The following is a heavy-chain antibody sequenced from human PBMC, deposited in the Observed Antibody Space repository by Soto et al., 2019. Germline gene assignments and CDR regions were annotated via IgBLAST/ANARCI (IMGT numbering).Heavy chain of an antibody. V-gene: IGHV3-48*03. J-gene: IGHJ4*02. CDR2: ISSSGSTI. CDR1: GFTFSSYE. CDR3: ARDHQLVWDY. Sequence: GGSLRLSCAASGFTFSSYEMNWVRQAPGQGLEWVSYISSSGSTIYYADSVKGRFTISRDNAKNSLYLQMNSLRAEDTAVYYCARDHQLVWDYWGQGTLVTVSS. D-gene: IGHD6-6*01.